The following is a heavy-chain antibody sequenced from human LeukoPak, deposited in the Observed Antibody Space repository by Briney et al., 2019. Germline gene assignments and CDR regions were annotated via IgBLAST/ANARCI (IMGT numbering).Heavy chain of an antibody. Sequence: PGPSLRLSCAPAGPTFSTYGIRSVRHAPGKGLGWEAFIRYDGTNKWYANSVKGRFTISRDNSKNMLYLQMNRLRAEDTAVYHCAKDRDYGDYPSAYYHYMDDWGKGTTVTVSS. J-gene: IGHJ6*03. CDR2: IRYDGTNK. V-gene: IGHV3-30*02. CDR1: GPTFSTYG. CDR3: AKDRDYGDYPSAYYHYMDD. D-gene: IGHD4-17*01.